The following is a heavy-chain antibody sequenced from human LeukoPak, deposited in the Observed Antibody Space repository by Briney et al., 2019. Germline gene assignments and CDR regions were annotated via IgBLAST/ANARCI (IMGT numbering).Heavy chain of an antibody. J-gene: IGHJ4*02. CDR3: ARGSYVDTAMVTD. CDR2: IYYSGST. D-gene: IGHD5-18*01. CDR1: GGSISSHY. Sequence: SETLSLTCTVPGGSISSHYWSWIRQPPGKGLEWIGYIYYSGSTNYNPSLKSRVTISVDTSKNQFSLKLSSVTAADTAVYYCARGSYVDTAMVTDWGQGTLVTVSS. V-gene: IGHV4-59*11.